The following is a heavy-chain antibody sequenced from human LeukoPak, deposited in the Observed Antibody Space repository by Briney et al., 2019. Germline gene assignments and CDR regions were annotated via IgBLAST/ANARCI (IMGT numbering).Heavy chain of an antibody. V-gene: IGHV1-8*03. Sequence: GASVKVSCKASGYTFTSYDINWVRQATGQGLEWMGWMNPNSGNTGYAQKFQGRVTITRNTSTSTVYMELSSLRSEDTAVYYCASGKDDFWSGNFDYWGQGTLVTVSS. CDR2: MNPNSGNT. CDR1: GYTFTSYD. CDR3: ASGKDDFWSGNFDY. J-gene: IGHJ4*02. D-gene: IGHD3-3*01.